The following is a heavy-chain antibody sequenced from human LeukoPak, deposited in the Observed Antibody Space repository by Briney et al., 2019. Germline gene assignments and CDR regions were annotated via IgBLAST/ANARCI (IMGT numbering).Heavy chain of an antibody. CDR3: ARSRAYRDAFDI. Sequence: SETLSLTCTVSGGSISSYYRSWIRQPPGKGLEWIGYIYYSGSTNYNPSLKSRVTISVDTSKNQFSLKLSSVTAADTAVYYCARSRAYRDAFDIWGQGTMVTVSS. V-gene: IGHV4-59*08. J-gene: IGHJ3*02. CDR2: IYYSGST. CDR1: GGSISSYY.